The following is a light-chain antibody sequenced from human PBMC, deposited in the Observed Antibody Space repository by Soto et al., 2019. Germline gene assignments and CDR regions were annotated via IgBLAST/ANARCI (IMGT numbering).Light chain of an antibody. CDR3: EQSYSLPYT. Sequence: DTQMTQSPSSPSASVGDTVTITCRASQGIGSYLNWYQQRPGTAPRLLIYAASSLSNGVPSRFSGRRSGTDFTLTISGLHPEDFATYYCEQSYSLPYTFGLGTKLENK. CDR1: QGIGSY. CDR2: AAS. J-gene: IGKJ2*01. V-gene: IGKV1-39*01.